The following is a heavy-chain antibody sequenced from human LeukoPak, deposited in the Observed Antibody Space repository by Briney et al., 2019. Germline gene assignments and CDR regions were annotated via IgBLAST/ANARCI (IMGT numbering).Heavy chain of an antibody. CDR3: AKDAVTVATPYFDF. J-gene: IGHJ4*02. Sequence: GASVKVSCKASGYTFTGYYMHWVRQAPGQGLEWMGWINPNSGGTNYAQKFQGRVTMTRDTSISTAYMELSRLTSDDTAVYFCAKDAVTVATPYFDFWGQGTLVTVSS. V-gene: IGHV1-2*02. D-gene: IGHD4-11*01. CDR2: INPNSGGT. CDR1: GYTFTGYY.